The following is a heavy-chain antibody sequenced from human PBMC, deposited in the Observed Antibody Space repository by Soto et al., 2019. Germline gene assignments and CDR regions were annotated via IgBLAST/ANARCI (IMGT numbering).Heavy chain of an antibody. CDR3: AKGTGLGETCYSASDQ. CDR2: ISTSGGRT. Sequence: EVHLLESGGGLVQPGGSLKLSCAASGFTFTNYAMSWVRQAPGKGLQWVSSISTSGGRTYYADSVKGRVTISRDNSKDTLYLQMNSLRAEDTAVYYCAKGTGLGETCYSASDQWGQGTLVTVSS. J-gene: IGHJ4*02. V-gene: IGHV3-23*01. CDR1: GFTFTNYA. D-gene: IGHD2-15*01.